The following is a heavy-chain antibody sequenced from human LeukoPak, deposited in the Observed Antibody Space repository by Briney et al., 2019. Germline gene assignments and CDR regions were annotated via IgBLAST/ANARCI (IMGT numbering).Heavy chain of an antibody. Sequence: PGGSLRLSCAASGFTFSSYEMNWVRQAPGKGLEWVSYISSSSSTIYYADSVEGRFTISRDNAKNSLYLQMNSLRDEDTAVYYCARDPRGYSYGYRPFSYFDYWGQGTLVTVSS. CDR1: GFTFSSYE. V-gene: IGHV3-48*02. J-gene: IGHJ4*02. CDR2: ISSSSSTI. CDR3: ARDPRGYSYGYRPFSYFDY. D-gene: IGHD5-18*01.